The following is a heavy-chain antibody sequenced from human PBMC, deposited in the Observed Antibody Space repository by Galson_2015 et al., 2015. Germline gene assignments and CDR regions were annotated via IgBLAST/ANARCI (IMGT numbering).Heavy chain of an antibody. D-gene: IGHD4-17*01. CDR1: GGTFSSYA. V-gene: IGHV1-69*06. CDR2: IIPIFGTA. Sequence: SVKASCKASGGTFSSYAISWVRQAPGQGLEWMGGIIPIFGTANYAQKFQGRVTITADKSTSTAYMELSSLRSEDTAVYYCARVGRNTVTTHYRQLDYWGQGTLVTVSS. J-gene: IGHJ4*02. CDR3: ARVGRNTVTTHYRQLDY.